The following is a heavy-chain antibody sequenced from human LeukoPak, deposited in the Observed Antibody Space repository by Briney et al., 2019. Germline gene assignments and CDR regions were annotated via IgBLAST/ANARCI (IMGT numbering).Heavy chain of an antibody. J-gene: IGHJ4*02. CDR2: ISYDGSNK. Sequence: PGGSLRLSCAASGFTFSSYAMHWVHQAPGKGLEWVAVISYDGSNKYYADSVKGRFTISRDNSKNTLYLQMNGLRAEDTAVYYCARADGAWSPDYWGQGTLVTVSS. V-gene: IGHV3-30-3*01. CDR1: GFTFSSYA. D-gene: IGHD4-17*01. CDR3: ARADGAWSPDY.